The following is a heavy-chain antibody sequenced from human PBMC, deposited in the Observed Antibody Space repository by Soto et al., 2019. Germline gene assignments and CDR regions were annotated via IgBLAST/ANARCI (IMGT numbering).Heavy chain of an antibody. D-gene: IGHD2-15*01. CDR3: TRGGTSQNSYYWHMDV. CDR2: GRNKANSYTT. Sequence: GGSLRLSCAASGFTFSDHYMDWVRQAPGKGLEWVGRGRNKANSYTTEYAASVKGRFTVSRDDSKNLLFLQLNSLKTEDTAVYYCTRGGTSQNSYYWHMDVWGQGTTVTVSS. J-gene: IGHJ6*03. V-gene: IGHV3-72*01. CDR1: GFTFSDHY.